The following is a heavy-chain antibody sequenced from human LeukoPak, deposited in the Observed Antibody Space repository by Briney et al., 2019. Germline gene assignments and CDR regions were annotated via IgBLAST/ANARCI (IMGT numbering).Heavy chain of an antibody. D-gene: IGHD2-2*01. J-gene: IGHJ3*02. Sequence: ASVKVSCKASGYTFTSYGISWVGQAPGQGVEGMGWISAYNGKTNYAQKLQGTVTMTTDTSTSTAYIELRSLRSDDPAVYYCARENGYCSSTSCYLRAFDIWGQGTMVTVSS. CDR3: ARENGYCSSTSCYLRAFDI. CDR1: GYTFTSYG. CDR2: ISAYNGKT. V-gene: IGHV1-18*01.